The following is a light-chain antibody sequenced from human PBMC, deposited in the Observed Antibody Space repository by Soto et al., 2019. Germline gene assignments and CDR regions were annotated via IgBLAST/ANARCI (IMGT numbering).Light chain of an antibody. CDR1: QGISSY. CDR2: AAS. CDR3: QQLNSYPRVT. J-gene: IGKJ3*01. Sequence: DIQLTQSPSFLSASVGDRVTITCRASQGISSYLAWYQQKPGNAPKLLIYAASTLQSGVPSRFSGSGSGTEFTLTITSLQPEDFATYYCQQLNSYPRVTFGPGTKVEIK. V-gene: IGKV1-9*01.